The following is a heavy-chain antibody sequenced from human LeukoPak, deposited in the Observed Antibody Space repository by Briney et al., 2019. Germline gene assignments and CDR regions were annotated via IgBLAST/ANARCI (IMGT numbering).Heavy chain of an antibody. D-gene: IGHD4-17*01. Sequence: PGGSLRLSCAASGFTLSSYAMSWVRQAPGKGLEWVSGISDGGGTTNYADAVKGRFTISRDKSKNTLFLQMNSLRAEDTAVYYCAKSYGDYLGYFDSWGQGTLVTVSS. CDR1: GFTLSSYA. V-gene: IGHV3-23*01. CDR3: AKSYGDYLGYFDS. J-gene: IGHJ4*02. CDR2: ISDGGGTT.